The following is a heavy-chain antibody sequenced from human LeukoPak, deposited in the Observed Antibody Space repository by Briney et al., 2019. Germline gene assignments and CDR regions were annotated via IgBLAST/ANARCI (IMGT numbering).Heavy chain of an antibody. D-gene: IGHD2-15*01. J-gene: IGHJ6*03. CDR1: GGSVSGYI. V-gene: IGHV4-34*01. CDR2: INHSGST. Sequence: PSETLSLTCPVYGGSVSGYIWSGIRQPPGKGLEWIGEINHSGSTNYNPSLKSRVTISVDTAKNQFSLKLSSVNAADTAVYDCASASRLRPMDVWGKGTTVTVSS. CDR3: ASASRLRPMDV.